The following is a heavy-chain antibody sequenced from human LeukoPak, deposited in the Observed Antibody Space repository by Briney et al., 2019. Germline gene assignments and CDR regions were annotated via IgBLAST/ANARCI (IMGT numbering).Heavy chain of an antibody. CDR3: ARDLDSDYFDY. CDR1: GFTFSSYA. D-gene: IGHD3-3*01. J-gene: IGHJ4*02. V-gene: IGHV3-30-3*01. CDR2: ISYDGSNK. Sequence: GGSLRLSCAASGFTFSSYAMHWVRQAPGKGLEWVAVISYDGSNKYYADSVKGRFTISRDNSKNTLYLQMNSLRAEDTAVYYCARDLDSDYFDYWGQGTLVTVFS.